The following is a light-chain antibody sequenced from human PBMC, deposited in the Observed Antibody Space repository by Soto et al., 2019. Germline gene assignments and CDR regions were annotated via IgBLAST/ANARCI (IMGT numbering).Light chain of an antibody. CDR1: SSDSGAYDY. CDR2: EVN. Sequence: LTQPASLSGSPGQAITISCTGTSSDSGAYDYVSWFQQHPGKAPKLMISEVNNRPSGVANRFSGSKSGNTAYLTISGLQVEDEAEYFFSSLTSTRTHVFGTGTKVTVL. V-gene: IGLV2-14*01. J-gene: IGLJ1*01. CDR3: SSLTSTRTHV.